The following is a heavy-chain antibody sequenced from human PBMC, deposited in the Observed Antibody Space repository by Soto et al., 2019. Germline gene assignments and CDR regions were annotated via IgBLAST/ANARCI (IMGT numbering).Heavy chain of an antibody. D-gene: IGHD1-26*01. V-gene: IGHV5-51*01. Sequence: GESLKISCKGSGYTYTSYWIGWARQMPGKGLEWMGVVYPSDSDTRYSPSFQGQVTISVDKSISTAHLQWSSLKASDTAMYYCARHNPAGSYFSTFDVWGQGTMVTVSS. CDR3: ARHNPAGSYFSTFDV. CDR1: GYTYTSYW. J-gene: IGHJ3*01. CDR2: VYPSDSDT.